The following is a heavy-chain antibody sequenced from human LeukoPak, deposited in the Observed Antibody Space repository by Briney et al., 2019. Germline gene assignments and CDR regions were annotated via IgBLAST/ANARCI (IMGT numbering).Heavy chain of an antibody. D-gene: IGHD3-22*01. J-gene: IGHJ1*01. CDR3: VASSGYPDQH. Sequence: PSETLSLTCAVYGGSFSGYHWSWIRQPPGKGLEWIGEINHSGSTNYNPSLKSRVTISVDTSKNQFSLKLSSVTAADTAVYYCVASSGYPDQHWGQGTLVTVSS. CDR1: GGSFSGYH. V-gene: IGHV4-34*01. CDR2: INHSGST.